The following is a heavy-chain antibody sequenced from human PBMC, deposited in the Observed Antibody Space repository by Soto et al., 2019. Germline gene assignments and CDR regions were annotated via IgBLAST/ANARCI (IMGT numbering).Heavy chain of an antibody. CDR3: ARLYYYYDSSGYYYYFEY. Sequence: SETLSLTCAVSGGSISSGGYSWSWIRQPPGKGLEWIGYIYHSGSTYYNPSLKSRVTISVDTSKNQFSLRLTSVTAADTAVYYCARLYYYYDSSGYYYYFEYWGQGALVTVSS. CDR1: GGSISSGGYS. J-gene: IGHJ4*02. CDR2: IYHSGST. V-gene: IGHV4-30-2*01. D-gene: IGHD3-22*01.